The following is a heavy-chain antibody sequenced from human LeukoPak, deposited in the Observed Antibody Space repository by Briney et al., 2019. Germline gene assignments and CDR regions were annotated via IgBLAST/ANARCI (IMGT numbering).Heavy chain of an antibody. Sequence: GGSLRLSCEASGFTFSSYSMNWVRQAPGKGLEWVSYISSSSSTKKYVDSVKGRFTISRDNAQNSLYLQMNSLRAEDTAVYYCTITEDNWFDPWGQGTLVTVSS. CDR3: TITEDNWFDP. CDR1: GFTFSSYS. J-gene: IGHJ5*02. D-gene: IGHD1-14*01. V-gene: IGHV3-48*04. CDR2: ISSSSSTK.